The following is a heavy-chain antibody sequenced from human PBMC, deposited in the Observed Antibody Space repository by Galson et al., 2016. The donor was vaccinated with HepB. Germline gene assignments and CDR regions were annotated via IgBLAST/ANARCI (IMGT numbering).Heavy chain of an antibody. J-gene: IGHJ5*02. CDR3: ARFWHTTKKFDP. V-gene: IGHV3-7*01. Sequence: SLRLSCAASGFTFSSFWMSWVRQAPGKGLELVANIKLDGREKYYVDSVKGRFTISRDNAKNSVYLQMNRLRAGDTAVYYCARFWHTTKKFDPWGQGTLVTVSS. CDR1: GFTFSSFW. CDR2: IKLDGREK. D-gene: IGHD1-14*01.